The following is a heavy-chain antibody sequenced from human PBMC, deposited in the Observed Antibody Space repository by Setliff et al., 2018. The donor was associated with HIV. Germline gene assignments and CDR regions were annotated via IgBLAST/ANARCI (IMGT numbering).Heavy chain of an antibody. V-gene: IGHV5-51*01. CDR2: IYPGDSDT. CDR1: GYSFSSNW. D-gene: IGHD1-26*01. Sequence: GESLKLSCQSSGYSFSSNWIAWVRQMPGEGLEWMGIIYPGDSDTRYSPSLQGQVSISVDMSLNTAYLQWRSLKASDTAMYYCARVMVGAYDAFDLWGQGTMVTVSS. CDR3: ARVMVGAYDAFDL. J-gene: IGHJ3*01.